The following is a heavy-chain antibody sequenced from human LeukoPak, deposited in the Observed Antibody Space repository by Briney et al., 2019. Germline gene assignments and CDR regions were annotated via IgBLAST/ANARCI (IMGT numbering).Heavy chain of an antibody. Sequence: GGSLRLSCAASGFTVSSNYMSWVRQAPGKGLEWVSVISSGGSTYYADSVKGRFTISRDNAKNSLYLQMNSLRAEDTAVYYCARVAGFYFDYWGQGTLVTVSS. CDR2: ISSGGST. CDR3: ARVAGFYFDY. J-gene: IGHJ4*02. CDR1: GFTVSSNY. V-gene: IGHV3-66*01.